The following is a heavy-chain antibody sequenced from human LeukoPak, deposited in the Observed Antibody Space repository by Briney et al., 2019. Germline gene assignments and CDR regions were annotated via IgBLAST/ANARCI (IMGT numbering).Heavy chain of an antibody. V-gene: IGHV4-59*08. Sequence: PSETLSLTCTVSGGSISSYYWSWIRQPPGKGLEWIGYIYYSGSTNYNPSLKSRVTISVDTSKNQFSLKLSSVTAAGTAVCYCARHWRFDPWGQGTLVTVSS. J-gene: IGHJ5*02. CDR3: ARHWRFDP. CDR1: GGSISSYY. CDR2: IYYSGST.